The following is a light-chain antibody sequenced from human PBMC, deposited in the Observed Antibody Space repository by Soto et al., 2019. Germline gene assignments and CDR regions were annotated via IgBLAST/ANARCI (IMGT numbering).Light chain of an antibody. CDR2: ATS. V-gene: IGKV3-11*01. CDR1: QSIASY. CDR3: QQRNDWPRNT. Sequence: EIVLTQSPATLSLSPGERATLSCRASQSIASYVAWYHQRPGQAPRLLIYATSNRATGVPVRFSGSGSGTEFTLTISSLETEDSGVYYCQQRNDWPRNTFGQGTRLEI. J-gene: IGKJ5*01.